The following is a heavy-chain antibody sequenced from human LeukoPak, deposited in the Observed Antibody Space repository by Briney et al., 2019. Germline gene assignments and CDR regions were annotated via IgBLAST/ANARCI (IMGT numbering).Heavy chain of an antibody. D-gene: IGHD2-15*01. CDR2: IYYSGST. Sequence: PSETLSLTCTVSGGSISSSTYFWGWIRQPPGKGLEWIGSIYYSGSTYYNPSLKSRVTISVDTSKNQFSLKLSSVTAADTAVYYCARGPRYCSGGSNTVKECDYYYGMDVWGQGTTVTVSS. CDR3: ARGPRYCSGGSNTVKECDYYYGMDV. J-gene: IGHJ6*02. V-gene: IGHV4-39*07. CDR1: GGSISSSTYF.